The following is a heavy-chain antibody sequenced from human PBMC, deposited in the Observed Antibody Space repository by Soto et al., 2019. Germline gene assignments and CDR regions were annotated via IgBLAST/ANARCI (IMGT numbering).Heavy chain of an antibody. Sequence: QVQLQESGPGLVKPSETLSLTCNVSGGSISNYYWNWIRQPPGKRLEWIGYISDSGSTKYNPSLMSRVTISADMSKNQVSLKLSSVTAADTAVYYCASANCGGDCSYRHDRYYFESWGQGTLVTVSS. CDR1: GGSISNYY. J-gene: IGHJ4*02. CDR3: ASANCGGDCSYRHDRYYFES. V-gene: IGHV4-4*08. D-gene: IGHD2-21*02. CDR2: ISDSGST.